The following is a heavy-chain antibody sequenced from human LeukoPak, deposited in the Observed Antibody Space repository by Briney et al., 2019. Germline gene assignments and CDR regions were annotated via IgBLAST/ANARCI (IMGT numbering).Heavy chain of an antibody. Sequence: PSETLSLTCTVSSGSISGYCWSWIRQPPGKGLEWIGYMYYSGSTSYNPSLKSRVTISVDTSKNQVSLGLSSVTAVDTAFYYCARQGYNYTTGRHNWFDPWGQGILVTVSS. J-gene: IGHJ5*02. CDR1: SGSISGYC. D-gene: IGHD3-22*01. V-gene: IGHV4-59*08. CDR3: ARQGYNYTTGRHNWFDP. CDR2: MYYSGST.